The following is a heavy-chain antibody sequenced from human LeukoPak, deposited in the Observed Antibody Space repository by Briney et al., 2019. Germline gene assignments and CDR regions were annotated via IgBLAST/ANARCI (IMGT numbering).Heavy chain of an antibody. CDR2: ISAYKGNT. CDR3: ARLYSSSWGYYYYYYMDV. D-gene: IGHD6-13*01. V-gene: IGHV1-18*01. CDR1: GYTFTSYG. Sequence: ASVKVSCKASGYTFTSYGISWVRQAPGQGLEGMGWISAYKGNTNYAQKLQGRVTMTTDTSTSTAYMELRSLRSDDTAVYYCARLYSSSWGYYYYYYMDVWGKGTTVTVSS. J-gene: IGHJ6*03.